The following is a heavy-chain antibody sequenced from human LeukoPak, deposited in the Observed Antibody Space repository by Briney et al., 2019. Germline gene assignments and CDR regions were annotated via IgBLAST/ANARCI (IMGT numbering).Heavy chain of an antibody. CDR2: ISGSGGST. J-gene: IGHJ4*02. CDR1: GFTFSSFA. D-gene: IGHD6-6*01. V-gene: IGHV3-23*01. Sequence: GGSLGLSCATSGFTFSSFALSWVRQAPGKGLEWVSAISGSGGSTYYVDSVKGRFTISRDNSKNTLYLQMNSLRAEDTAVYYCAKGILYSSSSYFDCWGQGTLVTVSS. CDR3: AKGILYSSSSYFDC.